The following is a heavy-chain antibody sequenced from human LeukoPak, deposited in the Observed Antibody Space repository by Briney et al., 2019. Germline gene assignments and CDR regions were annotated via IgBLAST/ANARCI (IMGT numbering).Heavy chain of an antibody. CDR2: IYPGDSDT. V-gene: IGHV5-51*01. Sequence: PGESLKISCKISGYKLTNNWIGWVRQVPGKGLEWMGLIYPGDSDTRYSPSFQGQVTFSVDASISTAYLQLSGLRASDTAIYYCVRFGLTSSLDYWGQGTLVTVSS. D-gene: IGHD6-13*01. CDR1: GYKLTNNW. J-gene: IGHJ4*02. CDR3: VRFGLTSSLDY.